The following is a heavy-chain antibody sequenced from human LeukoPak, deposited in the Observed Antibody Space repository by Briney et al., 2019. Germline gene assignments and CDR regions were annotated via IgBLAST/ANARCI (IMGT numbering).Heavy chain of an antibody. D-gene: IGHD6-19*01. CDR2: VFHSGST. V-gene: IGHV4-4*07. CDR1: GGSISGYY. Sequence: SETLSLTCTVSGGSISGYYWNWIRQPAGKGLEWIGRVFHSGSTNYNPSLNSRVTMSVDTSKNQFSLKLSSVTAADTAVYYCARSRIVLADSLDPWGQGTLVTVSS. J-gene: IGHJ5*02. CDR3: ARSRIVLADSLDP.